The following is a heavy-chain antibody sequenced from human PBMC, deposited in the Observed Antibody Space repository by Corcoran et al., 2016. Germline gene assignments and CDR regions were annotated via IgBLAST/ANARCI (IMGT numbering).Heavy chain of an antibody. CDR2: IYSGGST. Sequence: EVQLVESGGGLIQPGGSLRLSCAASGFTVSSNYMSWVRQAPGKGLEWVSVIYSGGSTYYADSVKGRFTISRDNSKNTLYLQMNSLRAEDLAVYYCARSGGGYDFWSGYYTGWGQGTLVTVSA. CDR3: ARSGGGYDFWSGYYTG. CDR1: GFTVSSNY. J-gene: IGHJ4*02. D-gene: IGHD3-3*01. V-gene: IGHV3-53*01.